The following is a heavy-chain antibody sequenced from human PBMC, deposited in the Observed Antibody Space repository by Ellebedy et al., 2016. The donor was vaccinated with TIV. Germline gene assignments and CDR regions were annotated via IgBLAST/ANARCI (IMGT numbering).Heavy chain of an antibody. CDR1: GGSFSGYY. Sequence: GSLRLXCAVYGGSFSGYYWSWIRQPPGKGLEWIGEINHSGSTNYNPSLKSRVTISVDTSKNQFSLKLSSVTAADTAVYYCAREVVVVVAATQEPTNWFDPWGQGTLVTVSS. J-gene: IGHJ5*02. CDR2: INHSGST. D-gene: IGHD2-15*01. V-gene: IGHV4-34*01. CDR3: AREVVVVVAATQEPTNWFDP.